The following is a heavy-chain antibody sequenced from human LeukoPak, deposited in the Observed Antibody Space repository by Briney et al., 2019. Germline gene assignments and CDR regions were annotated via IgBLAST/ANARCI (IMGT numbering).Heavy chain of an antibody. CDR2: IYYSGNT. CDR1: GGSIISSSYY. D-gene: IGHD3-10*01. J-gene: IGHJ4*02. Sequence: SETLSLTCTVSGGSIISSSYYWGWIRQPPGKGLEWIGSIYYSGNTDYNPSLKSRVTISVETSKNQFSLKLSSVTAADTAVYYCARGLWFGDENPPYFDYWGQGTLVTVSS. CDR3: ARGLWFGDENPPYFDY. V-gene: IGHV4-39*07.